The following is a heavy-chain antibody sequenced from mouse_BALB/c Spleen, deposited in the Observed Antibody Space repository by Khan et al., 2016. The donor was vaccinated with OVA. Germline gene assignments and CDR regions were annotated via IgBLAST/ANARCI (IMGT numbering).Heavy chain of an antibody. D-gene: IGHD2-2*01. Sequence: EVELVESGGGLVKPGGSLKLSCAASGFTFSSYVMSWVRQTPEKRLEWVATISNGGNNTYYPESVKGRFTISRDLAKNTLYLQMSSLRSGDTAMYDCATHRGSGYVPFAYWGQGTLVTVSA. J-gene: IGHJ3*01. CDR3: ATHRGSGYVPFAY. CDR1: GFTFSSYV. V-gene: IGHV5-9-3*01. CDR2: ISNGGNNT.